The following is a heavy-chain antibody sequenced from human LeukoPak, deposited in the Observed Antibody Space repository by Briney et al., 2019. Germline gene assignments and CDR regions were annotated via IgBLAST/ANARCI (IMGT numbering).Heavy chain of an antibody. CDR3: ARDRYGDGFAHFDY. CDR2: ITPGGGT. D-gene: IGHD5-24*01. CDR1: VCIFTYYA. J-gene: IGHJ4*02. V-gene: IGHV1-2*02. Sequence: SVTVSCKSSVCIFTYYAMHWLRQAPGQGLQWMGWITPGGGTNYPQKFQGRVAITWDTSITTAYMDLSRLTSDDTAVYYCARDRYGDGFAHFDYWGQGALVTVSS.